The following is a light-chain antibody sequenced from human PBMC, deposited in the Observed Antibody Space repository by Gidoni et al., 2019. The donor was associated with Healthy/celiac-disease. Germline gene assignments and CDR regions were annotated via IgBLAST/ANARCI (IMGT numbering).Light chain of an antibody. CDR3: QQLNSYPIT. CDR2: AAS. Sequence: DIQLTQSPSFLSASVGDRVTITCWASQGISSYLAWYQQKPGKAPKLLSYAASTLQSGVPSRFSGSGSGTEFTLTISSLQPEDFATYYCQQLNSYPITFXQXTRLEIK. J-gene: IGKJ5*01. V-gene: IGKV1-9*01. CDR1: QGISSY.